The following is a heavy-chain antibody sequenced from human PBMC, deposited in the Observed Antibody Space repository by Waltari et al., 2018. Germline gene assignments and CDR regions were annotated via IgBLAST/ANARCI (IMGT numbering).Heavy chain of an antibody. V-gene: IGHV1-69*02. CDR3: ARVYCSGGSCYQWGFDP. J-gene: IGHJ5*02. CDR1: GGTFSSYT. D-gene: IGHD2-15*01. CDR2: IIPILGIA. Sequence: QVQLVQSGAEVKKPGSSVKVSCKASGGTFSSYTISWVRQAPGQGLEWMGRIIPILGIANYAQKFEGRVTITADKYTSTAYMELSSLRSEDTAVYYCARVYCSGGSCYQWGFDPWGQGTLVTVSS.